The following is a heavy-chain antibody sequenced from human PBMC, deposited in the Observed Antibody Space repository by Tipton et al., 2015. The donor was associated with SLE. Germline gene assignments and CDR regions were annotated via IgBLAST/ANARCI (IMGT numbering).Heavy chain of an antibody. CDR2: IYYSGST. CDR1: GGSISSYY. D-gene: IGHD4-23*01. CDR3: ARAPPLDYGGNSNFDY. J-gene: IGHJ4*02. Sequence: TLSLTCTVSGGSISSYYWSWIRQPPGKGLEWIGYIYYSGSTNYNPSLKSRVTISADTSKNQFSLKLSSVTAADTAVYYCARAPPLDYGGNSNFDYWGQGTLVTVSS. V-gene: IGHV4-59*01.